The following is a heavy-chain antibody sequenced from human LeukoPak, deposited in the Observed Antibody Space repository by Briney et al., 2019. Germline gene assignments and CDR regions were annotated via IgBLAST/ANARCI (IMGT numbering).Heavy chain of an antibody. CDR3: ARGTYYYDSSGYSWPGAFDI. CDR2: IYYSGST. J-gene: IGHJ3*02. D-gene: IGHD3-22*01. V-gene: IGHV4-59*08. CDR1: GGSISSYY. Sequence: SETLSLTCTVSGGSISSYYWSWIRQPPGKGLEWIGYIYYSGSTNYNPSLKSRVTISVDTSKNQFSLKLSSVTAADTAVYYCARGTYYYDSSGYSWPGAFDIWGQGTMVTVSS.